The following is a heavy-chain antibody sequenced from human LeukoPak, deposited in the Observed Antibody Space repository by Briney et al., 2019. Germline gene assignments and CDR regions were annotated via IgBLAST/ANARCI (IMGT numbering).Heavy chain of an antibody. V-gene: IGHV3-48*03. CDR2: ISSSGSTI. Sequence: GGSLRRSCAASGFTFSSYEMNWVRQAPGKGLEWVSYISSSGSTIYYADSVKGRFTISRDNAKNSLYLQMNSPRAEDTAVYYCAARITMVRGVRGFDYWGQGTLVTVSS. CDR3: AARITMVRGVRGFDY. J-gene: IGHJ4*02. CDR1: GFTFSSYE. D-gene: IGHD3-10*01.